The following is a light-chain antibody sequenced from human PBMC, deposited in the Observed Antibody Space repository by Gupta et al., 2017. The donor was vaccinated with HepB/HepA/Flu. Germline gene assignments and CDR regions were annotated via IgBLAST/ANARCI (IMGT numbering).Light chain of an antibody. CDR3: LLSYSGARHVV. Sequence: QAVVTQEPSLTVSPGGTVTLTCGSSTGAVTSGHYPYWFQQKPGQAPRTLSYDTSNKHSWTPARFSGSLLGGKAALTLSGAQPEDEAEYYCLLSYSGARHVVFGGGTKLTVL. CDR1: TGAVTSGHY. V-gene: IGLV7-46*01. CDR2: DTS. J-gene: IGLJ2*01.